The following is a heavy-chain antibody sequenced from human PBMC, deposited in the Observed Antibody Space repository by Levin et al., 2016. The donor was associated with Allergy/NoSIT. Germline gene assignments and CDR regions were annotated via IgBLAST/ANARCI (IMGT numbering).Heavy chain of an antibody. D-gene: IGHD2-21*01. J-gene: IGHJ5*02. V-gene: IGHV1-2*02. Sequence: ASVKVSCKASGYTFTGYYMHWVRQAPGQGLEWMGWINPNSGGTNYAQKFQGRVTMTRDTSISTAYMELSRLRSDDTAVYYCARDNIVGEGWFDPWGQGTLVTVSS. CDR3: ARDNIVGEGWFDP. CDR2: INPNSGGT. CDR1: GYTFTGYY.